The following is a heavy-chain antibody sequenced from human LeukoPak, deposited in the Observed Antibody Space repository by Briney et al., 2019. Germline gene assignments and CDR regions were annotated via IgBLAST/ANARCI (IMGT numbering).Heavy chain of an antibody. D-gene: IGHD3-10*01. Sequence: PSETLSLTCTVSGGSISSYYWSCIRQPPGKGLECIGYIHYTGSTNYNPSLKSRVTISVETSKNQFSLKLKSVTAADTAVYYCARGGYYGSGNDFRFDPWGQGTLVTVSS. J-gene: IGHJ5*02. CDR1: GGSISSYY. CDR2: IHYTGST. CDR3: ARGGYYGSGNDFRFDP. V-gene: IGHV4-59*01.